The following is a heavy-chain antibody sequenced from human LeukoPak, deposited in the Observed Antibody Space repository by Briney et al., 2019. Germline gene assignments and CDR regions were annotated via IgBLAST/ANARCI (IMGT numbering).Heavy chain of an antibody. CDR3: ARAVDSLYGSGSYFFDY. J-gene: IGHJ4*02. CDR2: IIPILGIA. D-gene: IGHD3-10*01. Sequence: SVKVSCKAYGGTFSSYAISWVRQAPGQGLEWMGRIIPILGIANYAQKFQGRVTITADKSTSTAYMELSSLRSEDTAVYYCARAVDSLYGSGSYFFDYWGQGTLVTVSS. CDR1: GGTFSSYA. V-gene: IGHV1-69*04.